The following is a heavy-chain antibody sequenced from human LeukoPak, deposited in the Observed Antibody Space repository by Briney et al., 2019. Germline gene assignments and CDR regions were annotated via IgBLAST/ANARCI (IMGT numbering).Heavy chain of an antibody. CDR1: GGSFSGYY. V-gene: IGHV4-34*01. J-gene: IGHJ3*02. CDR2: INHSGGT. D-gene: IGHD3-22*01. Sequence: SETLSLTCAVYGGSFSGYYWSWIRQPPGEGREWIGEINHSGGTNYNPSVKSRVTISVDTSKNQFYLKLSSVTAADTAVYYCARGREITMIVVVISRMKSYAFDIWGQGKTVTVSS. CDR3: ARGREITMIVVVISRMKSYAFDI.